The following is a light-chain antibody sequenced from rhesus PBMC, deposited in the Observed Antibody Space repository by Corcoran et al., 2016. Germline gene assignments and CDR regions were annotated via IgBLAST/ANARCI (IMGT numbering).Light chain of an antibody. CDR3: QQHHTTPRT. Sequence: DIQMTQSPSSLSASVGDKVTITCRASQGISSWLACYPQKPGKAPKLLIYKASSLKSGVPSRFSGSGSDTECTLTISSLQPEDFATYYCQQHHTTPRTFGLGTKVEIK. CDR1: QGISSW. CDR2: KAS. J-gene: IGKJ1*01. V-gene: IGKV1S6*01.